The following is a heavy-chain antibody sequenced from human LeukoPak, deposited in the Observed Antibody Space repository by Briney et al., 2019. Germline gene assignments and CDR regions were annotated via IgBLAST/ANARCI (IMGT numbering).Heavy chain of an antibody. CDR3: ARVGYSYGPTSYYYYMDV. Sequence: GGSLRLSCAASGFTFSSYSMSWVRQAPGKGLEWVSSISSSSSYIYYADSVKGRFTISRDNANYSLYLQMNSLRAEDTAVYYCARVGYSYGPTSYYYYMDVWGKGTTVTVSS. D-gene: IGHD5-18*01. V-gene: IGHV3-21*01. J-gene: IGHJ6*03. CDR2: ISSSSSYI. CDR1: GFTFSSYS.